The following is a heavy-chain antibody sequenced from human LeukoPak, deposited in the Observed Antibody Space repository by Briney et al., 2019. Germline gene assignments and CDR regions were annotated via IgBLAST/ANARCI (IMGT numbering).Heavy chain of an antibody. V-gene: IGHV4-30-2*01. CDR3: ARHAYKHCSSTSCYAFDI. CDR1: GGSISSGGYH. CDR2: IYHSGST. Sequence: PSETLSLTCTVSGGSISSGGYHWSWIRQPPGKGLEWIGYIYHSGSTNYNPSLKSRVTISVDKSKNQFSLKLSSVTAADTAAYYCARHAYKHCSSTSCYAFDIWGQGTMVTVSS. D-gene: IGHD2-2*01. J-gene: IGHJ3*02.